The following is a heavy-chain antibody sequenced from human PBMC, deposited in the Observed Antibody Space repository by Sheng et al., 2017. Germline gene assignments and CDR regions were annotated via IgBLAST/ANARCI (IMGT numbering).Heavy chain of an antibody. D-gene: IGHD6-19*01. Sequence: ESGGGVVQPGRSLRLSCAASGFTFSSYAMHWVRQAPGKGLEWVAVISYDGSNKYYADSVKGRFTISRDNSKNTLYLQMNSLRAEDTAVYYCARDGGIAVAGTRGGWFDPWGQGTLVTVSS. CDR1: GFTFSSYA. J-gene: IGHJ5*02. CDR2: ISYDGSNK. V-gene: IGHV3-30*04. CDR3: ARDGGIAVAGTRGGWFDP.